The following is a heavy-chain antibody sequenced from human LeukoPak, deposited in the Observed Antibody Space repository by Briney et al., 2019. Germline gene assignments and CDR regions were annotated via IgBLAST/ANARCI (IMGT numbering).Heavy chain of an antibody. D-gene: IGHD3-16*01. CDR2: ITARSDIT. CDR1: GFAFSTYG. CDR3: AKDRTVAPGRAYGGANWFDP. V-gene: IGHV3-23*01. Sequence: PGGSLRLSCVASGFAFSTYGVSWVRQAPGKGLEWVSSITARSDITYYGDSVRGRFTISRDNSKNTVYLQMNSLTTEDTAVYYCAKDRTVAPGRAYGGANWFDPWGQGTLVTVSS. J-gene: IGHJ5*02.